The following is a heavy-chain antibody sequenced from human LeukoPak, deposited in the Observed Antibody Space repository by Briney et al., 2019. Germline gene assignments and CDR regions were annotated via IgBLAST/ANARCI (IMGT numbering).Heavy chain of an antibody. Sequence: ASVKVSCKASGYTFTSYGISWVRQAPGQGLEWMGWISAYNGNANYAQKLQGRVTMTTDTSTSTAYMELRSLRSDDTAVYYCARAGIAVAGPTPYNWFDPWGQGTLVTVSS. CDR1: GYTFTSYG. J-gene: IGHJ5*02. D-gene: IGHD6-19*01. CDR2: ISAYNGNA. V-gene: IGHV1-18*01. CDR3: ARAGIAVAGPTPYNWFDP.